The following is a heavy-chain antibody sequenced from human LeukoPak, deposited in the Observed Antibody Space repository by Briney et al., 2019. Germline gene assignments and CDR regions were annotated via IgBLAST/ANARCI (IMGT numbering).Heavy chain of an antibody. CDR2: IYPGDSDT. J-gene: IGHJ4*02. D-gene: IGHD6-13*01. CDR3: ASLKTSSSWYREPGHTTGYFDY. Sequence: GESLKISCKGSGYSFTSYWIGWVRQMPGKGLEWMGIIYPGDSDTRYSPSFQGQVTISADKSISTAYLQWSSLKAPDTAMYYCASLKTSSSWYREPGHTTGYFDYWGQGTLVTVSS. V-gene: IGHV5-51*01. CDR1: GYSFTSYW.